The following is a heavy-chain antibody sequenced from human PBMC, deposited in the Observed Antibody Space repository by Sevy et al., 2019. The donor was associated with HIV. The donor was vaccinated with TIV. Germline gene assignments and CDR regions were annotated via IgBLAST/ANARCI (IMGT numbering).Heavy chain of an antibody. CDR1: GGSISSGLYS. CDR3: ARDSGDYPYYFDH. J-gene: IGHJ4*02. Sequence: SETLSLTCAVSGGSISSGLYSWNWIRQPPGRGLEWIGYIYHTGNTYYNPSLKTRVTISVDRSKNQFSLRLTSVTAADTAVYYCARDSGDYPYYFDHWGQRTLVTVSS. V-gene: IGHV4-30-2*01. CDR2: IYHTGNT. D-gene: IGHD4-17*01.